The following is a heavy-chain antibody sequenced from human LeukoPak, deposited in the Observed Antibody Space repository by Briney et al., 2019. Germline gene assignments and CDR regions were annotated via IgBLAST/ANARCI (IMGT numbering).Heavy chain of an antibody. CDR1: GGTFSSYA. Sequence: WASVKVSCKASGGTFSSYAIRWVRQAPGQGLEWMGGILPIFGTANYAQKFQGRVTITADESTSTAYMELSSLRSEDTAVYYCASRGMDSSSWYFTYFDYWGQGTLVTVSS. D-gene: IGHD6-13*01. V-gene: IGHV1-69*01. CDR2: ILPIFGTA. CDR3: ASRGMDSSSWYFTYFDY. J-gene: IGHJ4*02.